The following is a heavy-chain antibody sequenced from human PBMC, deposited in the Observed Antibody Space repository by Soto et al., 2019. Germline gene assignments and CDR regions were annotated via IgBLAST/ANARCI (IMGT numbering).Heavy chain of an antibody. CDR3: ARDVRYYDSSGDEAYFQH. CDR1: GYTFTSYG. J-gene: IGHJ1*01. D-gene: IGHD3-22*01. V-gene: IGHV1-18*01. CDR2: ISAYNGNT. Sequence: GASVKVSCKASGYTFTSYGISWVRQAPGQGLEWMGWISAYNGNTNYAQKLQGRVTMTTDTSTSTAYMKLRSLRSDDTAVYYCARDVRYYDSSGDEAYFQHWGQGTLVTVSS.